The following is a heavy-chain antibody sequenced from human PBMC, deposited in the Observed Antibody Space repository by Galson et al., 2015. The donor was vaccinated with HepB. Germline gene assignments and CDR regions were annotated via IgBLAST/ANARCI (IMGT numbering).Heavy chain of an antibody. CDR2: ISGSGGST. V-gene: IGHV3-23*01. CDR1: GFTFSSYA. CDR3: AKDPSFWSGYSDYFDY. J-gene: IGHJ4*02. Sequence: SLRLSCAASGFTFSSYAMSWVRQAPGKGLEWVSAISGSGGSTYYADSVKGRFTISRDNSKNTLYLQMNSLRAEDTAVYYCAKDPSFWSGYSDYFDYWGQGTLVTVSS. D-gene: IGHD3-3*01.